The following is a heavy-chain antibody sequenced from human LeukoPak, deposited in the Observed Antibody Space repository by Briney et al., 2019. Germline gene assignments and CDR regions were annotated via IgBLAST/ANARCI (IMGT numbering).Heavy chain of an antibody. D-gene: IGHD3-10*01. Sequence: SETLSLTCTVSGGSISSSSDYWGWIRQPPGKGLEWIGSIYYSGSTYYNPSLKSRVTISVDTSKNQFSLKLNSVTAADTAVYYCARLVRGIYDYFDYWGQGTLVTVSS. CDR2: IYYSGST. CDR1: GGSISSSSDY. V-gene: IGHV4-39*07. J-gene: IGHJ4*02. CDR3: ARLVRGIYDYFDY.